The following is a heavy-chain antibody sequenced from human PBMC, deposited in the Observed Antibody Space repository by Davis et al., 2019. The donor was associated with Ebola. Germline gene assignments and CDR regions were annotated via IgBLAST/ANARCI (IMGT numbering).Heavy chain of an antibody. D-gene: IGHD3-3*02. Sequence: PGGSLRLSCKGSGYTFTTYWIGWVRQMPGKGLEWMGIIYPGDSDTRYSPSFQGQVTILADKSISTAYLQWSSLKASDTAMYYCARRGGWSGAFLDYWGQGTLVTVSS. CDR3: ARRGGWSGAFLDY. J-gene: IGHJ4*02. CDR1: GYTFTTYW. CDR2: IYPGDSDT. V-gene: IGHV5-51*01.